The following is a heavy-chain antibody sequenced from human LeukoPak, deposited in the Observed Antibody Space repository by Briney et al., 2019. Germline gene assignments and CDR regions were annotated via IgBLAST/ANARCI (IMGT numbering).Heavy chain of an antibody. D-gene: IGHD6-19*01. J-gene: IGHJ4*02. CDR2: IGSSGTTI. Sequence: PGGSLRLSCAVSGFPFSIYEMNWVRQAPGKGLEWVSNIGSSGTTIYYADSVKGRFSISRDSAKSSLYLQMNSLRVEDTAVYYCALLAVASDFDYWGQGALVTASS. CDR1: GFPFSIYE. CDR3: ALLAVASDFDY. V-gene: IGHV3-48*03.